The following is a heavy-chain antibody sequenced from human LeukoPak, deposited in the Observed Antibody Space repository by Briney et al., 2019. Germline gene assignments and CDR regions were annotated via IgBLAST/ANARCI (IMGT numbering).Heavy chain of an antibody. CDR3: VEGSNYGDSSF. J-gene: IGHJ4*02. Sequence: GGSLRLSCAASGFTFSSYWMSWVRQVPGKGPEWVANIKPDGSERYYVDSVKGRFIVSRDNAKNSLFLQMNSLRAEGTAMYYCVEGSNYGDSSFWGQGTLVTVSS. V-gene: IGHV3-7*01. CDR2: IKPDGSER. D-gene: IGHD4-17*01. CDR1: GFTFSSYW.